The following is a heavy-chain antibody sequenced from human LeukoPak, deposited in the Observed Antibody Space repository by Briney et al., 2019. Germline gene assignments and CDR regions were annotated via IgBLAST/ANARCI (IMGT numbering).Heavy chain of an antibody. D-gene: IGHD5/OR15-5a*01. CDR1: GFTFSSYW. V-gene: IGHV3-74*01. CDR3: ARAIYSVKYHSPPGDS. CDR2: INNDGSST. J-gene: IGHJ4*02. Sequence: PGGSLRLSCEASGFTFSSYWMHWVRQAPGKGLVWVSRINNDGSSTSYADSVKGRFTISRDNAKNTLYLHMNNLRGEDTAVYYCARAIYSVKYHSPPGDSWGQGTLVTVSS.